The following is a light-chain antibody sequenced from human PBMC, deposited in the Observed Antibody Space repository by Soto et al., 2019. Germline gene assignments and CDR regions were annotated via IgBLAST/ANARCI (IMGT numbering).Light chain of an antibody. CDR2: DNN. CDR3: AAWDDSLSGLV. V-gene: IGLV1-44*01. Sequence: QSVLTQPPSASGTPGQRITISCSGRTSNIGSNIVAWYQHLPGTAPKLLIYDNNQRPSGVPDRFFGSKSGTSASLAISGLQPDDESHYYCAAWDDSLSGLVFGGGTKLTVL. J-gene: IGLJ3*02. CDR1: TSNIGSNI.